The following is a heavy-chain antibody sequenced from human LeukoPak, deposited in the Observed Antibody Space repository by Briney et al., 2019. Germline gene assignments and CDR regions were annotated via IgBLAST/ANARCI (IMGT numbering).Heavy chain of an antibody. CDR2: IYTSGST. CDR3: AREPGYSGSFDY. J-gene: IGHJ4*02. V-gene: IGHV4-4*07. D-gene: IGHD3-9*01. Sequence: SETLSLTCTVSGGSISSYYWSWIRQPAGKGLEWIGRIYTSGSTNYNPSLKSRVTISVDKSKLQFSLKLSSVTAADTAVYYCAREPGYSGSFDYWGQGTLVTVSS. CDR1: GGSISSYY.